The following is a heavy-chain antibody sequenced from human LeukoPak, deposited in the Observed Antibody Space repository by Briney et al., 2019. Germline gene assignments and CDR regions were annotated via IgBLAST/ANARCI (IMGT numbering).Heavy chain of an antibody. CDR1: GITLSNYG. CDR2: ISDSGGST. D-gene: IGHD3-22*01. Sequence: GGSLRLSCAVSGITLSNYGMSWVRQAPGKGLEWVAGISDSGGSTKYADSVKGRFTISRDNPKNTLYLQMNSLRVEDTAVYFCAKRGVVTRVILVGFHKEAYYFDSWGQGALVTASS. V-gene: IGHV3-23*01. J-gene: IGHJ4*02. CDR3: AKRGVVTRVILVGFHKEAYYFDS.